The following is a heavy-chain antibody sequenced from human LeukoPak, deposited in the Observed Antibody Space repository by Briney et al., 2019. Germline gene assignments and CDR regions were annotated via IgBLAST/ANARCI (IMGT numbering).Heavy chain of an antibody. CDR1: GGSISSYY. CDR2: IYYSGST. D-gene: IGHD4-23*01. V-gene: IGHV4-59*08. CDR3: ARGGGNQNDFDY. Sequence: KPSETLSLTCTVSGGSISSYYWSWIRQAPGKGMEWIGYIYYSGSTYYNPSLKSRVTISVDTSKNQFSLKVRSVTAADTAVYYCARGGGNQNDFDYWGQGTLVTVSS. J-gene: IGHJ4*02.